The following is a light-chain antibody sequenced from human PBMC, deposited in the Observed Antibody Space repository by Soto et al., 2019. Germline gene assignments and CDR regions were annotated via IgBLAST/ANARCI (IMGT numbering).Light chain of an antibody. CDR3: QSYDSSLSGLYV. Sequence: QSVLTQPPSVSGAPGQRVTISCTWSSSNIGAGYDVHWYQQLPGTAPKLLIYGNSKRPSGVPDRFSGSKSGTSASLAITGLQAEDEADYYCQSYDSSLSGLYVFGTGTKVTVL. V-gene: IGLV1-40*01. CDR2: GNS. CDR1: SSNIGAGYD. J-gene: IGLJ1*01.